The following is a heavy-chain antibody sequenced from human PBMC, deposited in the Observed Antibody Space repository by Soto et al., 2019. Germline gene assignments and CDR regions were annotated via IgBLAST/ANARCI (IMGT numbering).Heavy chain of an antibody. CDR3: VRPFCGVNSCHNWFGP. CDR2: ISADGSHI. V-gene: IGHV3-30*03. D-gene: IGHD2-21*01. J-gene: IGHJ5*02. Sequence: GGSLRLSCVGSGFTFSGHGMHWVRQAPGKGLEWVTVISADGSHINYADAVKGRFTVSRDNSKTALYLQMNSLRAEDTAIYYCVRPFCGVNSCHNWFGPWGQGTLVTVSS. CDR1: GFTFSGHG.